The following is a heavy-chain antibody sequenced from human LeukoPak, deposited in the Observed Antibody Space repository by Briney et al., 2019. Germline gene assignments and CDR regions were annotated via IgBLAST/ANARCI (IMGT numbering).Heavy chain of an antibody. D-gene: IGHD3-10*01. CDR2: ISYDGSNK. J-gene: IGHJ6*02. V-gene: IGHV3-30-3*01. CDR3: ARDMEVTMVRGVIIPYGMDV. Sequence: PGGSLRLSCAASGFTFSSYAMHWVRQAPGKGLEWVAVISYDGSNKYYADSVKGRFTISGDNSKNTLYLQMNSLRAEDTAVYYCARDMEVTMVRGVIIPYGMDVWGQGTTVTVSS. CDR1: GFTFSSYA.